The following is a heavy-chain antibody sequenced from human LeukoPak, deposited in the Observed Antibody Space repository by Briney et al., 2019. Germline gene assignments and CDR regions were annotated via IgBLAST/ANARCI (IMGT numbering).Heavy chain of an antibody. CDR2: IYTTGST. CDR1: GGSISSGSYF. J-gene: IGHJ3*01. D-gene: IGHD3-3*01. V-gene: IGHV4-61*02. CDR3: VRQIGACAFDS. Sequence: SETLSLTCTVSGGSISSGSYFWSWIRQPAGKGLEWIGRIYTTGSTNYNPSLKSRVTISFDTSKNQFSLKLTSVTAADTALYYCVRQIGACAFDSWGQGTSVTVSS.